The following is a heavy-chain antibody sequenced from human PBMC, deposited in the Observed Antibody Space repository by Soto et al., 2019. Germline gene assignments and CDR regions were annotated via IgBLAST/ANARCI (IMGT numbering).Heavy chain of an antibody. V-gene: IGHV3-74*01. D-gene: IGHD6-13*01. J-gene: IGHJ4*02. CDR2: IDTSGSST. Sequence: GGSLRLSCEASGFIFTNFWMHWVRQVPGKGLVWVSRIDTSGSSTSYADSVKGRFTISRDNAKSTVSLQMNSLRAEDTGVYYCAKDSWYFDLWSQGSLVTVSS. CDR3: AKDSWYFDL. CDR1: GFIFTNFW.